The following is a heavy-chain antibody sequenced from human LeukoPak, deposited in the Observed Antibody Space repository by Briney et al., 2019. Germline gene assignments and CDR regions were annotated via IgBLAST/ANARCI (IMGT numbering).Heavy chain of an antibody. CDR3: VRDLYYRFDF. Sequence: GGSLRLSCAASGFTSGFTLSRYWMHWVRQVPGKGLFWVSRINSDGSSTTYADSVKGRITISRDNAKNTLYLQMNSLRAEDTAVYYCVRDLYYRFDFWGQGTLVTVSS. J-gene: IGHJ4*02. D-gene: IGHD3-22*01. CDR2: INSDGSST. CDR1: GFTLSRYW. V-gene: IGHV3-74*01.